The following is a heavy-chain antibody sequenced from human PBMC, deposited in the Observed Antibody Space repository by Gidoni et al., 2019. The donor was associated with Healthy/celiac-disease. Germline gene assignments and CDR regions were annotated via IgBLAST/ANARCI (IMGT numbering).Heavy chain of an antibody. CDR2: IYYSGST. CDR3: ASGYYDSSGYPRDAFDI. CDR1: GGSISSRSYY. J-gene: IGHJ3*02. V-gene: IGHV4-39*01. Sequence: QLQLQESGPGLVKPSETLSLTCTVSGGSISSRSYYWGWIRQPPGKGLEWIGSIYYSGSTYYNPSLKSRVTISVDTSKNQFSLKLSSVTAADTAVYYCASGYYDSSGYPRDAFDIWGQGTMVTVSS. D-gene: IGHD3-22*01.